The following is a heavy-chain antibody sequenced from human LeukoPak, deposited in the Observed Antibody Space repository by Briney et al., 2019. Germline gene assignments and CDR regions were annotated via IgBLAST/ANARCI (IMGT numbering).Heavy chain of an antibody. CDR3: ARDDYDSSSFDY. V-gene: IGHV1-3*03. CDR2: INAGNGNT. Sequence: ASVKVSCKASGYTFTSYAMHWVRQAPGQRLEWMGWINAGNGNTKYSQEFQGRVTITRDTSASTAYMELSSLRSEDMAVYYCARDDYDSSSFDYWGQGTLVTVSS. CDR1: GYTFTSYA. D-gene: IGHD3-22*01. J-gene: IGHJ4*02.